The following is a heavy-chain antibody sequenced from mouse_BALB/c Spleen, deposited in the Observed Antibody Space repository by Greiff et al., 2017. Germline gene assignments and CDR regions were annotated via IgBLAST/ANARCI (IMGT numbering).Heavy chain of an antibody. CDR1: GYTFTDYE. D-gene: IGHD4-1*01. CDR3: TVNWDEGY. J-gene: IGHJ2*01. V-gene: IGHV1-15*01. Sequence: VQLKESGAELVRPGASVTLSCKASGYTFTDYEMHWVKQTPVHGLEWIGAIDPETGGTAYNQKFKGKATLTADKSSSTAYMELRGLTSEDSAVYYCTVNWDEGYGGQGTALTVAS. CDR2: IDPETGGT.